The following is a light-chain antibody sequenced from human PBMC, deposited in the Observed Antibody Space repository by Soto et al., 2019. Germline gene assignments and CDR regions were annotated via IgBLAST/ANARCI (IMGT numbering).Light chain of an antibody. CDR2: AAS. V-gene: IGKV1-39*01. CDR3: QQSYSTPWT. CDR1: QGISTF. Sequence: DIQMTQSPSSLSTSVGDRVTITFRASQGISTFLNWYQQKPGKAPKLLIYAASSLQSGVPSRFSGSGSGTDFTLTISSLQPEDFATYYCQQSYSTPWTFGQGTKVDI. J-gene: IGKJ1*01.